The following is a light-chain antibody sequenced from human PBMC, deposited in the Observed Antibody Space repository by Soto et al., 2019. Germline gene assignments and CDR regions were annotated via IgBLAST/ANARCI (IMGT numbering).Light chain of an antibody. CDR3: QQDGSSPRT. CDR1: QSVRTG. Sequence: EMVMTQSPATLSVSPGEGATLSCRASQSVRTGLAWYQQKPGQAPRLLIYGASIRATGIPARSSGSGSGTECTRTITNRQSEDFAVYYWQQDGSSPRTFGGGTKVDIK. J-gene: IGKJ4*01. CDR2: GAS. V-gene: IGKV3-15*01.